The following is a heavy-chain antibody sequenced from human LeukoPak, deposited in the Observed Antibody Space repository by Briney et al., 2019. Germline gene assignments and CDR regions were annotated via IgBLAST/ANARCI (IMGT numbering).Heavy chain of an antibody. CDR2: TNPNSGGT. J-gene: IGHJ4*02. CDR3: ARVNCSGGSCYFDY. Sequence: GASVKVSCKASGYTFTGYYMHWVRQAPGQGLEWMGRTNPNSGGTNYAQKFQGRVTMTRDTSISTAYMELSRLRSDDTAVYYCARVNCSGGSCYFDYWGQGTLVTVSS. CDR1: GYTFTGYY. D-gene: IGHD2-15*01. V-gene: IGHV1-2*06.